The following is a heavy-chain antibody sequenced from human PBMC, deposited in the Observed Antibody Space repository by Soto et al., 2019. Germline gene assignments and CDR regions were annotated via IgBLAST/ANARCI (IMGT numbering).Heavy chain of an antibody. CDR1: GFTFSSYA. D-gene: IGHD2-15*01. CDR3: ARDSYDCSGGSCYYGMDV. CDR2: ISSSSSYI. J-gene: IGHJ6*02. V-gene: IGHV3-21*01. Sequence: PGGSLRLSCAASGFTFSSYAMSWARQAPGKGLEWVSSISSSSSYIYYADSVKGRFNISRDNAKNSLYLQMNSLRAEDTAVYYCARDSYDCSGGSCYYGMDVWGQGT.